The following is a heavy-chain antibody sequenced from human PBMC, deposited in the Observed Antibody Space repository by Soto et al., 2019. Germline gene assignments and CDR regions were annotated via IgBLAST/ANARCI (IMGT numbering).Heavy chain of an antibody. CDR2: INPNSGGT. J-gene: IGHJ3*02. V-gene: IGHV1-2*04. D-gene: IGHD3-3*01. CDR3: ASSSVVIFFGVFIVYPLGVFDI. CDR1: GYTFTGYY. Sequence: ASVKVSCKASGYTFTGYYMHWVRQAPGQGLEWMGWINPNSGGTNYAQKFQGWVTMTRDTSISTAYMELSRLRSDDTAVYYCASSSVVIFFGVFIVYPLGVFDIWGQGTMVTISS.